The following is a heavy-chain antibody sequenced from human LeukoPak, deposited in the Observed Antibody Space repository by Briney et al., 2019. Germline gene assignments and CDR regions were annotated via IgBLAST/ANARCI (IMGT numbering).Heavy chain of an antibody. CDR1: GYTFTGYY. V-gene: IGHV1-2*04. CDR3: ALIAEAGYDAFDI. CDR2: INPNSGGT. J-gene: IGHJ3*02. D-gene: IGHD6-13*01. Sequence: ASVKVSCKASGYTFTGYYMHWVRQAPGQGLEWMGWINPNSGGTNYAQKFQGWVTMTRDTSISTAYMELGRLRSDDTAVYYCALIAEAGYDAFDIWGQGTMVTVSS.